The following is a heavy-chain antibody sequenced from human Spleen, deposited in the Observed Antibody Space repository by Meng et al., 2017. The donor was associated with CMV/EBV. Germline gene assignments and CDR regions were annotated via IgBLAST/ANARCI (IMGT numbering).Heavy chain of an antibody. D-gene: IGHD6-6*01. Sequence: SVKVSCKASGYTFTGYYMHWVRQAPGQGLEWMGGIIPILGIANYAQKFQGRVTITADKSTSTAYMELSSLRSEDTAVYYCASGIDVSLDSSSSSDYYYYGMDVWGQGTTVTVSS. J-gene: IGHJ6*02. CDR3: ASGIDVSLDSSSSSDYYYYGMDV. V-gene: IGHV1-69*10. CDR2: IIPILGIA. CDR1: GYTFTGYY.